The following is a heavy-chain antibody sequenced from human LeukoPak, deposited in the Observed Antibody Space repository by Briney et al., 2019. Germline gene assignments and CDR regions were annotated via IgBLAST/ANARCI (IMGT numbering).Heavy chain of an antibody. D-gene: IGHD3-22*01. J-gene: IGHJ3*02. V-gene: IGHV1-18*01. CDR2: ISAYNGHT. CDR1: GYTFTNYG. Sequence: PRASVKVSCKASGYTFTNYGISWVRQAPGQGLEWMGWISAYNGHTIYAQKLQGRVTMTTDTSTSTAYMELRSLRSDDTAVYFCARDGHRRYYYGSSGREDVFDIWGQGTMVTVSS. CDR3: ARDGHRRYYYGSSGREDVFDI.